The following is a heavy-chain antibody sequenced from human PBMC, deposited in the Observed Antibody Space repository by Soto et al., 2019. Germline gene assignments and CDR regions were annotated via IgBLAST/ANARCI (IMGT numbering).Heavy chain of an antibody. CDR1: GFTFSSYA. Sequence: GGSLRLSCAASGFTFSSYAMSWVRQAPGKGLEWVSGISGSGDSTYYADSVKGRFTISRDNSKKTVYLQMNSLRAEDTTVYYCAKGVPGIAVAGTGYFQHWGQGTLVTVSS. CDR3: AKGVPGIAVAGTGYFQH. J-gene: IGHJ1*01. V-gene: IGHV3-23*01. D-gene: IGHD6-19*01. CDR2: ISGSGDST.